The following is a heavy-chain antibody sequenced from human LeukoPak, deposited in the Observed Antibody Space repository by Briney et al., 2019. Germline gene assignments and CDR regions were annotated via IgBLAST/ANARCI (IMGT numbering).Heavy chain of an antibody. Sequence: GGSLRLSCAASGFTFSDGWMTWVRQAPGKGLECVGRIKSKKFRGTTDYAAPVKGRFTISRDDSKNTLYLQMNSLRAEDTAVYYCAREGATTAFDYWGQGTLVTVSS. CDR2: IKSKKFRGTT. J-gene: IGHJ4*02. D-gene: IGHD1-26*01. CDR1: GFTFSDGW. CDR3: AREGATTAFDY. V-gene: IGHV3-15*01.